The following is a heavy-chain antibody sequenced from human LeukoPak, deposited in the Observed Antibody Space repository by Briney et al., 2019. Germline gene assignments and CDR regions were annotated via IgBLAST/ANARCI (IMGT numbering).Heavy chain of an antibody. D-gene: IGHD1-1*01. Sequence: GGSLRLSCAASGYAMTWVRQAPGKGLVWVSSIGASGTSTYYADSVKGRFTISRDNSKNTLYLQMNSLRAEDTAVYYCAKNLYNWNDGVFDYWGQGTLVTVSS. J-gene: IGHJ4*02. V-gene: IGHV3-23*01. CDR1: GYA. CDR3: AKNLYNWNDGVFDY. CDR2: IGASGTST.